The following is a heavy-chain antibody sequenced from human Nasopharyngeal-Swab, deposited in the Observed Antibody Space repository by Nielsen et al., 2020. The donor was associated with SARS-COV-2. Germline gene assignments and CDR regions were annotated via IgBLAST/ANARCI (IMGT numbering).Heavy chain of an antibody. CDR1: GFSFSGYA. Sequence: GESLKISCAASGFSFSGYAMTWVRQAPGKGLEWVSTISDSGGSTYYADSVKGRFTISRDNSKNTLYLQMNSLRAEDTAVYYCAKGRTVTAIYLDYWGQGTLVTVSS. D-gene: IGHD4-17*01. CDR3: AKGRTVTAIYLDY. CDR2: ISDSGGST. J-gene: IGHJ4*02. V-gene: IGHV3-23*01.